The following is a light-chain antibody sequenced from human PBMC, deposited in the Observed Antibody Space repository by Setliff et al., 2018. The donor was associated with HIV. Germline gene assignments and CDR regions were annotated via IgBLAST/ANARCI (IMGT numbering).Light chain of an antibody. CDR2: EVS. Sequence: QSVLAQPASVSGSPGQSITISCTGTSSDVGAHSLVSWYQQHPGKAPKLMISEVSNRPSGVSNRFSGSKSGNTASLTISGLQADDEADYYCTSYTTSNTITRVFGTGTKVTVL. V-gene: IGLV2-14*01. CDR1: SSDVGAHSL. CDR3: TSYTTSNTITRV. J-gene: IGLJ1*01.